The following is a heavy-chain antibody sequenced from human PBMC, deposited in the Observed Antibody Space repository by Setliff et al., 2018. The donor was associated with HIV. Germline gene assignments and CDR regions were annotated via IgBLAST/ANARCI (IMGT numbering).Heavy chain of an antibody. Sequence: GESLKISCKGSGYSFTSYWIAWVRQKPGKGLEWMGIIYPDDSNTRYSPSFRGQVTISADMSISTAYLQWSSLQASDTAMYYCVRYSGSSYRSNWFDPWGQGTLVTVSS. CDR3: VRYSGSSYRSNWFDP. CDR1: GYSFTSYW. D-gene: IGHD1-26*01. J-gene: IGHJ5*02. V-gene: IGHV5-51*01. CDR2: IYPDDSNT.